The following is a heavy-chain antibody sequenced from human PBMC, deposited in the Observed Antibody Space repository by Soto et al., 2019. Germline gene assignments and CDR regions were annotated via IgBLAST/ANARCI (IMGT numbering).Heavy chain of an antibody. J-gene: IGHJ5*02. CDR2: INPNTGGT. CDR3: ARVRPRREFDP. Sequence: QVQLVQSGAEVKRPGTSMKVSCKASGYIFTSYYIHWVRQVPGQGLEWMGWINPNTGGTNYAQRIEGRVTMTRDTSISTAYIELSRLTSDDTAIYFCARVRPRREFDPWGQGTLVTVSS. V-gene: IGHV1-2*02. CDR1: GYIFTSYY.